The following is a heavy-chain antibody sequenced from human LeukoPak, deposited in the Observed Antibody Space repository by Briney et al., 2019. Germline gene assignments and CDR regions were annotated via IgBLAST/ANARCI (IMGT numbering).Heavy chain of an antibody. Sequence: SETLSLTCTVSGGSISSGGYYWSWIRQHPGKGLEWIGYIYYSGSTYYNPSLKSRVTISVDTSKNQFSLKLSSVAAADTAVYYCARGGRDGYRGAFDIWGQGTMVTVSS. V-gene: IGHV4-31*03. D-gene: IGHD5-24*01. J-gene: IGHJ3*02. CDR1: GGSISSGGYY. CDR2: IYYSGST. CDR3: ARGGRDGYRGAFDI.